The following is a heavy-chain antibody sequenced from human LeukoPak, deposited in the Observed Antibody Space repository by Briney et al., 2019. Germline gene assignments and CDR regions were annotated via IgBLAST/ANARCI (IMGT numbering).Heavy chain of an antibody. D-gene: IGHD1-7*01. CDR1: GGSFSGYY. V-gene: IGHV4-34*01. CDR2: INHSGST. CDR3: ARGGKNWNYSSDY. J-gene: IGHJ4*02. Sequence: TSETLSLTCAVYGGSFSGYYWSWIRQPPGKGLEWIGEINHSGSTNYNPSLRSRVTISVDTSKNQFSLKLSSVTAADTAVYYCARGGKNWNYSSDYWGQGTLVTVSS.